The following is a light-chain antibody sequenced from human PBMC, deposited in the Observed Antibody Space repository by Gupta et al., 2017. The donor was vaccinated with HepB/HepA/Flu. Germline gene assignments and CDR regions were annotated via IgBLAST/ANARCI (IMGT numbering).Light chain of an antibody. CDR3: SSYTSSSTLGV. CDR2: DVS. J-gene: IGLJ3*02. Sequence: QSALTQPASVSGSPGQSTTISCTGTSSDVGGYNYVSWYQQPPGKAPKLMIYDVSNRPSGVSNRFSGSKSGNTASLTISGLQAEDEADYYCSSYTSSSTLGVFGGGTKLTVL. V-gene: IGLV2-14*01. CDR1: SSDVGGYNY.